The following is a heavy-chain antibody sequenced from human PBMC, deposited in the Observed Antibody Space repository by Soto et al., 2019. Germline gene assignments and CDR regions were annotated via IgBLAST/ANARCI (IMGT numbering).Heavy chain of an antibody. CDR3: ATGGDFGVVGWFDP. D-gene: IGHD3-3*01. J-gene: IGHJ5*02. V-gene: IGHV1-24*01. CDR1: GYTLTELS. CDR2: FDPEDGET. Sequence: GASVKVSCKVSGYTLTELSMHWVRQAPGKGLEWMGGFDPEDGETIYAQKFQGRVTMTEDTSTDTAYMELSSLRPEDTAVYYCATGGDFGVVGWFDPWGQGTLVTVSS.